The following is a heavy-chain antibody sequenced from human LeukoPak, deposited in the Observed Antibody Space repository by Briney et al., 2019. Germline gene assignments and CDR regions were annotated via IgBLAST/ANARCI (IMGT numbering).Heavy chain of an antibody. CDR2: ISYTGTT. CDR3: ARLGGNWNSPGRDY. CDR1: GGSINGYS. Sequence: SETLSLTCSASGGSINGYSWTWIRQPPGMRLEWVGHISYTGTTNYNPSLTTRVAISVDTSKNQFSLKLTSVTAADTAMYFCARLGGNWNSPGRDYWGQGTLVTVSS. V-gene: IGHV4-59*08. J-gene: IGHJ4*02. D-gene: IGHD3-10*01.